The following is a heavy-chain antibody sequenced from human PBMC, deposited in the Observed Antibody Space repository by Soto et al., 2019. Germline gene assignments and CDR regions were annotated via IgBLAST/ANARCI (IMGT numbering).Heavy chain of an antibody. V-gene: IGHV5-10-1*01. D-gene: IGHD2-2*01. CDR3: ALLMGYCSSTSCHYGMDV. J-gene: IGHJ6*02. CDR1: GYSFTSYW. CDR2: IDPSDSYT. Sequence: AGESLKISCKGSGYSFTSYWISWVRQMPGKGLEWMGRIDPSDSYTNYSPSFQGHVTISADKSISTAYLQWSSLKASDTAMYYCALLMGYCSSTSCHYGMDVWGQGTTVTVSS.